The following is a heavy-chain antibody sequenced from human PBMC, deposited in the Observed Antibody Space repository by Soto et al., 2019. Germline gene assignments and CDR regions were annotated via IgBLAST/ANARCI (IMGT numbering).Heavy chain of an antibody. CDR2: ISGSGGST. J-gene: IGHJ3*02. CDR3: AHDRYDILTGWHHDAFDI. V-gene: IGHV3-23*01. Sequence: GGSLRLSCAASGFTFSSYAMSWVRQAPGKGLEWVSAISGSGGSTYYADSVKGRFTISRDNSKNTLYLQMNSLRAEDTAVYYCAHDRYDILTGWHHDAFDIWGQGTMVTVSS. CDR1: GFTFSSYA. D-gene: IGHD3-9*01.